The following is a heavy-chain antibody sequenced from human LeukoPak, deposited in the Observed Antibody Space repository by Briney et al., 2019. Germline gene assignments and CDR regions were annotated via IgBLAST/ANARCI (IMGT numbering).Heavy chain of an antibody. J-gene: IGHJ4*02. CDR1: GFTFSSYG. CDR2: ISYDGSNK. Sequence: AGGSLRLSRAASGFTFSSYGMHWVRQAPGKGLEWVAVISYDGSNKYYADSGKGRFTISRDHSKNTLYLQMNSLRAEDTAVYYCAKDLKFRGVGATPLDYWGQGTLVTVSS. CDR3: AKDLKFRGVGATPLDY. V-gene: IGHV3-30*18. D-gene: IGHD1-26*01.